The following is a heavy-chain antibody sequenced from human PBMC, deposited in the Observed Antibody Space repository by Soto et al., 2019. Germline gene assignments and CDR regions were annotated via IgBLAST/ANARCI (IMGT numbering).Heavy chain of an antibody. Sequence: EVQLLESGGGLVQPGGSLRLSCAASGFTFSSHGMSWVRQAPGKGLEWVSSISGSGGSTYYADSVKGRFTISRDNSKNTLYLQMNSLRAEDTAVYYCARDMSGVDLFDYWGQGTLVTVSS. J-gene: IGHJ4*02. CDR3: ARDMSGVDLFDY. V-gene: IGHV3-23*01. CDR1: GFTFSSHG. CDR2: ISGSGGST. D-gene: IGHD6-25*01.